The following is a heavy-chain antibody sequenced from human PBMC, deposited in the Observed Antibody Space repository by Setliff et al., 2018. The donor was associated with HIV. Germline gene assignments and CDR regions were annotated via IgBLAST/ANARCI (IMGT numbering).Heavy chain of an antibody. V-gene: IGHV3-20*01. Sequence: GESLKISCAASVFIFSNHGMHWVRQAPGKGLEWVSAISRNGGSTAYADSVKGRFTISRDNAKNSLYLQMNSLRAEDTGLYHCVRGDWNNGLDVWGQGTTVTVSS. CDR3: VRGDWNNGLDV. CDR2: ISRNGGST. J-gene: IGHJ6*02. D-gene: IGHD1-1*01. CDR1: VFIFSNHG.